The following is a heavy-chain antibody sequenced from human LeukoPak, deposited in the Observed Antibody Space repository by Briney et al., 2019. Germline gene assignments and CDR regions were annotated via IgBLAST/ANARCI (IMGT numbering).Heavy chain of an antibody. V-gene: IGHV4-31*02. CDR2: IYYRGTT. Sequence: SETLSLTCRVSGASVSSDGYYWSWVRQHPGKGLQWIGYIYYRGTTFYKPSLKSRVSISIDTSTNQFSLKLSSVTAADTAVYYCARWVDAFDVWGQGTIVTVPS. CDR3: ARWVDAFDV. J-gene: IGHJ3*01. CDR1: GASVSSDGYY.